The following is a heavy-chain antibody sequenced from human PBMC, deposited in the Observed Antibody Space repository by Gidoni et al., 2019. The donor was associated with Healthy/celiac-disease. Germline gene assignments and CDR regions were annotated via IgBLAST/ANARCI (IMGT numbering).Heavy chain of an antibody. CDR3: ARGIPYCSGGSCYSGWFDP. D-gene: IGHD2-15*01. J-gene: IGHJ5*02. CDR1: GGSISCYY. CDR2: IYYSGST. V-gene: IGHV4-59*01. Sequence: QVQLQESGPGLVKPSETLSLTCTVSGGSISCYYWSWIRQPPGKGLEWTGYIYYSGSTNYNPSLKSRVTISVDTSKNQFSLKLSSVTAADTAVYYCARGIPYCSGGSCYSGWFDPWGQGTLVTVSS.